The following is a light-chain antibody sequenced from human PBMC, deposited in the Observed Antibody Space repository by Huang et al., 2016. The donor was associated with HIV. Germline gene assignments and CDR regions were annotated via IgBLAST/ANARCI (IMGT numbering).Light chain of an antibody. J-gene: IGKJ4*01. CDR3: QQYFSTPLT. V-gene: IGKV4-1*01. Sequence: IVVTQSPDSLAVSLGERAAINCKSSQSLLYSFNNNNYLAWYQQKTGQFPALLIYWAATRAPGVPDRFNGSGSGTDFTLTINSLQTEDVARYYCQQYFSTPLTFGGGTKVDIK. CDR1: QSLLYSFNNNNY. CDR2: WAA.